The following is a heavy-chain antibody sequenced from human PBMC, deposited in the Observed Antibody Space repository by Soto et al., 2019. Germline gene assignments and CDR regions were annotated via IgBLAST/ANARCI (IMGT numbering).Heavy chain of an antibody. CDR1: EFTFSIYA. V-gene: IGHV3-23*01. CDR2: IPGSGTSK. CDR3: AKDRRSGWPRDWFDP. D-gene: IGHD6-19*01. Sequence: GSLILSYAASEFTFSIYAMSLVRQSPGKGLEWVSAIPGSGTSKYYAGSVKGRFTISRDNSKNTLYLQMNSLRAEDTAVYYCAKDRRSGWPRDWFDPWGQGTLVTVPS. J-gene: IGHJ5*02.